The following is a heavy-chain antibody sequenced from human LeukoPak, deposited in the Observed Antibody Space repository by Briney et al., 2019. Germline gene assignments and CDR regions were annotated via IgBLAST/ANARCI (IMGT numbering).Heavy chain of an antibody. CDR1: GGSISNYY. Sequence: SETLSLTCTVSGGSISNYYWSWIRQPPGKGLEWIGYIYYSGSTNNNPSLKSRVTISIDTSKNQFSLKLSSVTAADTAVYYCARLQRGYCSGGSCYPYYYYGMDVWGQGTTVTVSS. CDR3: ARLQRGYCSGGSCYPYYYYGMDV. V-gene: IGHV4-59*01. CDR2: IYYSGST. D-gene: IGHD2-15*01. J-gene: IGHJ6*02.